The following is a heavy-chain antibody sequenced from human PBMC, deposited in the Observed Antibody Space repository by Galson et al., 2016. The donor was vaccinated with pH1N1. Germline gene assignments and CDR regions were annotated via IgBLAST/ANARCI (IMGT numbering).Heavy chain of an antibody. CDR2: INPTDGNT. Sequence: SCKASGYSLTTYYIHWVRQAPGQGLEFMGVINPTDGNTDYAQKFQDRVTMTWDMSTSTAYMDLGSLRSEDTAVYFCSMGVRKHASSGLDYWGQGTLVTVSS. J-gene: IGHJ4*02. CDR3: SMGVRKHASSGLDY. CDR1: GYSLTTYY. V-gene: IGHV1-46*03. D-gene: IGHD3-10*01.